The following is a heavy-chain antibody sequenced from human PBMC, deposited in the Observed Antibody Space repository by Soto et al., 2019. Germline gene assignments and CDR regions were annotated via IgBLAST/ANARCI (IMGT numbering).Heavy chain of an antibody. D-gene: IGHD6-13*01. Sequence: ASVKVTCKASGYTFTSYGSRWVRQAPGQGLEWMGWISAYNGNTNYAQKLQGRVTMTTDTSTSTAYMELRSLRSDDTAVYYCARVWVAAAGLRLAYYYYYMDVWGKGTTVTVSS. V-gene: IGHV1-18*01. CDR3: ARVWVAAAGLRLAYYYYYMDV. CDR1: GYTFTSYG. J-gene: IGHJ6*03. CDR2: ISAYNGNT.